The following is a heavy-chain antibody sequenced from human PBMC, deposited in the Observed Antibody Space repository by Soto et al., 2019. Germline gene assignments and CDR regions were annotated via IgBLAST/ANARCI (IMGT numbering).Heavy chain of an antibody. J-gene: IGHJ4*02. V-gene: IGHV3-53*01. CDR2: IYSGGST. D-gene: IGHD6-19*01. CDR3: ARAIAVAGTFTWYYFDY. CDR1: GFTVSSNY. Sequence: PGGSLRLSCAASGFTVSSNYMSWVRQAPGKGLEWVSVIYSGGSTYYADSVKGRFTISRDNSKNTLYLQMNSLRAEDTAVYYCARAIAVAGTFTWYYFDYWGQGTLVTVSS.